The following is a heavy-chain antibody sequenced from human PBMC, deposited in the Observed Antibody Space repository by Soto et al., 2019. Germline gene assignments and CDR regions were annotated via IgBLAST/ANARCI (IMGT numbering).Heavy chain of an antibody. CDR2: IVPIVDTA. CDR1: GGTFSSYA. V-gene: IGHV1-69*12. J-gene: IGHJ4*02. Sequence: QVQLVQSGAEVRQPASSVKVSCKTSGGTFSSYAISWGRQAPGQGLEWTGGIVPIVDTATYAQKFQGRVTITADESTSTVYMELSSLRSADTAVYYCVRVVAIPGYPDNWGQGTLVTVSS. D-gene: IGHD5-12*01. CDR3: VRVVAIPGYPDN.